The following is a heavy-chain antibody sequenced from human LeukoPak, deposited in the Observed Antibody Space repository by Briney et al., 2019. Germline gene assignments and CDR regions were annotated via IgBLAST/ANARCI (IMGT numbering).Heavy chain of an antibody. CDR2: IYPGDSDT. CDR1: GYSFTSYW. J-gene: IGHJ4*02. CDR3: ARRDSETKDLDY. V-gene: IGHV5-51*01. Sequence: GESLKISCKGFGYSFTSYWIGWVRQMPGKGLEWMGIIYPGDSDTRYSPSFQGRVTISADKSISTAYLQWSSLKASDTAIYYCARRDSETKDLDYWGQGTLVTVSS. D-gene: IGHD2-15*01.